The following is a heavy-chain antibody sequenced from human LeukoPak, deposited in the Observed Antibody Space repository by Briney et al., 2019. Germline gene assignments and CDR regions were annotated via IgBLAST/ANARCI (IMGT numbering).Heavy chain of an antibody. Sequence: GESLKISCKGSGYSFTNYWIGWVRQMPGKGLEWMGIIYPGDSDTRYSPSFQGQVTISADKSITTAYLQWSSLKASDTAMYYCASHGISHRRDYWIFDVWGRGTLVTVSS. J-gene: IGHJ2*01. V-gene: IGHV5-51*01. CDR2: IYPGDSDT. CDR1: GYSFTNYW. D-gene: IGHD5-24*01. CDR3: ASHGISHRRDYWIFDV.